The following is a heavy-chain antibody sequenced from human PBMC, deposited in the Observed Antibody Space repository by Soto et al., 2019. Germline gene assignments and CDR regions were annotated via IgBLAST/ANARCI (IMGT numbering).Heavy chain of an antibody. CDR1: GFTFSSYA. CDR2: ISPGGGSP. D-gene: IGHD6-13*01. J-gene: IGHJ4*02. CDR3: AKQRPAAGSDY. Sequence: GGSLRLSCAASGFTFSSYAMNWVRQAPGKGLEWVSAISPGGGSPYYTDSVKGRFTISRDNSKYTLYLQMNSLRAEDTAVYYCAKQRPAAGSDYWGPGPLVTVSS. V-gene: IGHV3-23*01.